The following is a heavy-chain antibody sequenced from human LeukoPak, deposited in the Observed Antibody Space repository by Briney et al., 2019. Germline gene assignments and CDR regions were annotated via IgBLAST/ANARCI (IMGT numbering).Heavy chain of an antibody. Sequence: PGGSLRLSCAASGFTFSSYEMNWVRQAPGKGLEWASYISSSGSTIYYADSVKGRFTISRDNAKNSLYLQMNSLRAEDTAVYYCARGGITLVPPWGRGTLVTVSS. CDR3: ARGGITLVPP. J-gene: IGHJ5*02. CDR1: GFTFSSYE. CDR2: ISSSGSTI. V-gene: IGHV3-48*03. D-gene: IGHD3-10*01.